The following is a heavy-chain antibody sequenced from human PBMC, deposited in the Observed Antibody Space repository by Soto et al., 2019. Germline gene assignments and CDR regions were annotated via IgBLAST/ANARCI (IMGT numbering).Heavy chain of an antibody. D-gene: IGHD2-2*01. CDR2: IYPGDSDT. V-gene: IGHV5-51*01. CDR3: ARQIGGRLVVVPAAGAFDY. J-gene: IGHJ4*02. Sequence: GESLKISCKGSGYSFTSYWIGWVRQMPGKGLEWMGIIYPGDSDTRYSPSFQGQVTISADKSISTAYLQWSRLKASDTAVYYCARQIGGRLVVVPAAGAFDYWGQGTLVTVSS. CDR1: GYSFTSYW.